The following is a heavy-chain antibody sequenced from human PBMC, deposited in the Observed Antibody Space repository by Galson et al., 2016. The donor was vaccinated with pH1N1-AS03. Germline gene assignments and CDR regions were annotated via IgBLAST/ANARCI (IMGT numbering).Heavy chain of an antibody. CDR2: ISTHNGDT. CDR3: AREGFRRRLLLPGAFDV. D-gene: IGHD3-22*01. Sequence: SVKVSCKVSGYTFTAYGVGWVRQAPGQGLQWMGWISTHNGDTNYAQNFHGRVTLTTDTSTSTVYLELRSLQSDDTAVYYCAREGFRRRLLLPGAFDVWGQGTMLTVSS. V-gene: IGHV1-18*01. CDR1: GYTFTAYG. J-gene: IGHJ3*01.